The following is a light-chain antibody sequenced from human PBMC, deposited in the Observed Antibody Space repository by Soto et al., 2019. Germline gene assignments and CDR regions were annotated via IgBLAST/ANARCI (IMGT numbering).Light chain of an antibody. Sequence: QSALTQPPSASGSLGQSVTISCTGTSSDVGGYNYVSWYQQHPGKAPKLMISEVSKQPSGVPDRFSGSKSGNAASLTVSGLQADDGADYYSSSYAGNNKYFFGAGTKLTV. CDR2: EVS. J-gene: IGLJ1*01. CDR1: SSDVGGYNY. CDR3: SSYAGNNKYF. V-gene: IGLV2-8*01.